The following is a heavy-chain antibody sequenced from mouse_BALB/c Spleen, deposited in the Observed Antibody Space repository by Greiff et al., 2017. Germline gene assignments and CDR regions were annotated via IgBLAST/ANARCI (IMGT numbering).Heavy chain of an antibody. CDR2: IWSGRST. J-gene: IGHJ3*01. Sequence: QVQLQQSGPGLVQPSQSLSITCTVSGFSLTSYGVHWVRQSPGKGLEWLGVIWSGRSTDYNAAFISRLSISKDNSKSQVFFKMNSLQANDTAIYYCARSYGNWFAYWGQGTLVTVSA. D-gene: IGHD2-1*01. V-gene: IGHV2-2*02. CDR3: ARSYGNWFAY. CDR1: GFSLTSYG.